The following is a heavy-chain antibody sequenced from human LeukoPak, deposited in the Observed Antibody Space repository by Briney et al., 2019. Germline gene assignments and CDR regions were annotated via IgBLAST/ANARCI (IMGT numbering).Heavy chain of an antibody. D-gene: IGHD2-2*01. CDR2: ISYDGSNK. V-gene: IGHV3-30-3*01. CDR3: ARGQIVVVPAAMYY. Sequence: GGSLRLSCEASGFTFSSYAMHWVRQAPGKGLEGVAVISYDGSNKYYADSVKGRFTISRDNSKNTLYLQMNSLRAEDTAVYYCARGQIVVVPAAMYYWGQGTLVTVSS. J-gene: IGHJ4*02. CDR1: GFTFSSYA.